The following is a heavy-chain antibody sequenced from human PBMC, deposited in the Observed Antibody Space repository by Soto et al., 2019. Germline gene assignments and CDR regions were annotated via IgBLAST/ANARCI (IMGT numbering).Heavy chain of an antibody. CDR2: IYFRGNT. D-gene: IGHD3-22*01. Sequence: NPSETLSLTCSVSGDSISRIDYYWTWIRQHPEKGLEWIGNIYFRGNTYYSPSLESRLTISVDTSKNQFSLKLTSVTAADTAVYYCAREGGSYDSGGYLIRGAFDIWGQGTMVKVSS. CDR3: AREGGSYDSGGYLIRGAFDI. J-gene: IGHJ3*02. CDR1: GDSISRIDYY. V-gene: IGHV4-31*03.